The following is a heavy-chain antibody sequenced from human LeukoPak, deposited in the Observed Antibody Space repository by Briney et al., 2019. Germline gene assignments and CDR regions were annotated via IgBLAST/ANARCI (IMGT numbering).Heavy chain of an antibody. J-gene: IGHJ5*02. D-gene: IGHD5-12*01. CDR2: INHSGST. CDR3: ARQIRWLRYWFDP. Sequence: PSETLSLTCAVYGGSFSGYYWSWIRQPPGKGLEWIGEINHSGSTNYNPSLKSRVTISVDTSKNQFSLKLSSVTAADTAVYYCARQIRWLRYWFDPWGQGTLVTVSS. CDR1: GGSFSGYY. V-gene: IGHV4-34*01.